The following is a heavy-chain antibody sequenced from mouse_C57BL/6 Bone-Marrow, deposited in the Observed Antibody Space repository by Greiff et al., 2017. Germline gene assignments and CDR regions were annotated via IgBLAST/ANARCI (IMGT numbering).Heavy chain of an antibody. CDR1: GYAFTNYL. Sequence: QVQLQQSGAELVRPGTSVKVSCKASGYAFTNYLIEWVKQRPGQGLEWIGVINPGSGGTNYNEKFKGKATLTADKSSSTAYMQLSSLTSEDSAVYFCAISGGYYGAYWGQGTLVTVSA. D-gene: IGHD2-3*01. J-gene: IGHJ3*01. CDR3: AISGGYYGAY. V-gene: IGHV1-54*01. CDR2: INPGSGGT.